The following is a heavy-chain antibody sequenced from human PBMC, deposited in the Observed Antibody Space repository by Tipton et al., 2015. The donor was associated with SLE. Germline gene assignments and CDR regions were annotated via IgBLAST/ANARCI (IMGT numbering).Heavy chain of an antibody. V-gene: IGHV3-23*01. Sequence: SLRLSCVVSGFTFSNHAMTWVRQAPGQGLEWVSSIAISDTKTYYADPVKGRFTISRDNSKNTLFLEMNSLRAEDTAVYYCAKARSTVTPYDAFDVWGQGTMVTVSS. CDR1: GFTFSNHA. D-gene: IGHD4-17*01. J-gene: IGHJ3*01. CDR2: IAISDTKT. CDR3: AKARSTVTPYDAFDV.